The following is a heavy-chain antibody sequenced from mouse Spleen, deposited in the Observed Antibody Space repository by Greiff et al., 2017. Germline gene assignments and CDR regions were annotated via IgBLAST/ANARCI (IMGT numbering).Heavy chain of an antibody. CDR1: GYSITSGYY. Sequence: EVKLQESGPGLVKPSQSLSLTCSVTGYSITSGYYWNWIRQFPGNKLEWMGYISYDGSNNYNPSLKNRISITRDTSKNQFFLKLNSVTTEDTATYYCARRYGNYDAMDYWGQGTSVTVSS. CDR2: ISYDGSN. D-gene: IGHD2-1*01. CDR3: ARRYGNYDAMDY. J-gene: IGHJ4*01. V-gene: IGHV3-6*01.